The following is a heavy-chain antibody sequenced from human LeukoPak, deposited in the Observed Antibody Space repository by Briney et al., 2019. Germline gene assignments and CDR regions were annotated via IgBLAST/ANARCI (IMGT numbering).Heavy chain of an antibody. Sequence: PGGSLRLSCAASGFTFSSYAMHWVRQAPGKGLEWVAVISYDGSNKYYADSVKGRFTISRDNSKNTLYLQMNSLRAEDTAVYYCARAGYSSGWPYFDYWGRGTLVTVSS. V-gene: IGHV3-30-3*01. CDR3: ARAGYSSGWPYFDY. D-gene: IGHD6-19*01. J-gene: IGHJ4*02. CDR1: GFTFSSYA. CDR2: ISYDGSNK.